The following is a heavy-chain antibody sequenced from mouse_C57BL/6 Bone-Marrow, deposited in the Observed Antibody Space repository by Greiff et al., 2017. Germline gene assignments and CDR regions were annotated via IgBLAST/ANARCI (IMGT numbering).Heavy chain of an antibody. CDR2: ILPGSGST. CDR1: GYTFTGYW. Sequence: VKLMESGAELMKPGASVKLSCKATGYTFTGYWIAWVKQRPGHGLEWIGEILPGSGSTTYNEKFKGEATFTADTSSNTAYMQLSSLTTEDSAIYYCARNSPKDAMDYWGQGTSVTVAS. V-gene: IGHV1-9*01. J-gene: IGHJ4*01. CDR3: ARNSPKDAMDY.